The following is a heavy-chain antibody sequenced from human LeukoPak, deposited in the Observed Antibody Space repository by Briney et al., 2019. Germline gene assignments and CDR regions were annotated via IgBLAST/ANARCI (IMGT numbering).Heavy chain of an antibody. J-gene: IGHJ4*02. CDR3: AKGLYEWLSDTDY. D-gene: IGHD3-3*01. CDR1: GFTFSGCA. V-gene: IGHV3-23*01. CDR2: IRGSGGTT. Sequence: GGSLRLSCAASGFTFSGCAMSWVRQAPGKGLELVSAIRGSGGTTYYADSVKGRFTISRDNSKDTLYLQMNSLRAEDSAIYYCAKGLYEWLSDTDYWGQGTLVTVSS.